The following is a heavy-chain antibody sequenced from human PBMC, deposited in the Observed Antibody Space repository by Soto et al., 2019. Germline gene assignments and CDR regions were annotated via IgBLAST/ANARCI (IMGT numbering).Heavy chain of an antibody. V-gene: IGHV4-34*01. J-gene: IGHJ6*02. CDR1: GGSFSGYY. Sequence: SETLSLTCAVYGGSFSGYYWSWIRQPPGKGLEWIGEINHSGSTNYNPSLKSRVTISVDTSKNQFSLKLSSVTAADTAVYYCAREGRKQYYYGMDVWGQGTTVTVS. CDR3: AREGRKQYYYGMDV. CDR2: INHSGST.